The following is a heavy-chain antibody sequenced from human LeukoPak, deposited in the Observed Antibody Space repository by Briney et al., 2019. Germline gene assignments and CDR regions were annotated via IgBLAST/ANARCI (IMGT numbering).Heavy chain of an antibody. V-gene: IGHV1-18*01. Sequence: GASVKVSCKASGFTFTDYGISWVRQAPGQGLEWMGWISAKNDNTNYVQKFQGRVTMTTDTSMTTAYMELRSLRYDDTAVYYCATTKSAMVTCFDPWGQGTLVTVSS. CDR2: ISAKNDNT. J-gene: IGHJ5*02. CDR3: ATTKSAMVTCFDP. D-gene: IGHD5-18*01. CDR1: GFTFTDYG.